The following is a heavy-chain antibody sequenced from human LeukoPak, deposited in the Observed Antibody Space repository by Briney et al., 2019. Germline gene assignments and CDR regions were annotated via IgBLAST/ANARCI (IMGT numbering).Heavy chain of an antibody. D-gene: IGHD5-18*01. V-gene: IGHV4-39*01. CDR1: GGSISRSSYY. CDR2: IYYSGST. J-gene: IGHJ6*02. Sequence: SETLSLTCTVSGGSISRSSYYWGWIRQPPGKGLEWIGSIYYSGSTYYNPSLKSRVTISVDTSKNQFSLKLSSVTAADTAVYYCARLPRGYSYGYYYYYGMDVWGQGTTVTVSS. CDR3: ARLPRGYSYGYYYYYGMDV.